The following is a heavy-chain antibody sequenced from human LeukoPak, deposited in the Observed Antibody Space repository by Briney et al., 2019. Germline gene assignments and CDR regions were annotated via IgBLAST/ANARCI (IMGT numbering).Heavy chain of an antibody. J-gene: IGHJ3*02. V-gene: IGHV3-15*01. CDR3: TTDMVEPHNSGWFVPPI. CDR1: GFNFITAW. D-gene: IGHD6-19*01. Sequence: GGSLRLSCEASGFNFITAWMSWVRQGPGKGLECVGRVKSRTDGGTTDYAAPVKGRFSISKDDSKNTVYLQMNSLKTQDTAMYYCTTDMVEPHNSGWFVPPIWGQGTMVTVSS. CDR2: VKSRTDGGTT.